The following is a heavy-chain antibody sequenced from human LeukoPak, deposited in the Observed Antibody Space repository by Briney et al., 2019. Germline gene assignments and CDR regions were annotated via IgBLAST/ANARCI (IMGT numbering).Heavy chain of an antibody. D-gene: IGHD1-26*01. CDR2: IYSDGST. CDR3: ARELREHGVFDI. V-gene: IGHV3-53*01. J-gene: IGHJ3*02. CDR1: RFTVSSNY. Sequence: PGGSLRLSCAASRFTVSSNYMSWVRQAPGKGLEWVSEIYSDGSTYYAASVKGRFSISRDNSKNTVYLQMSSLRAEDTAIYYCARELREHGVFDIWGQGTMVTASS.